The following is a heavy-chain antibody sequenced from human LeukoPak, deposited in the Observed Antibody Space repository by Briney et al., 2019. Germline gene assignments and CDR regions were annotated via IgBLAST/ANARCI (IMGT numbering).Heavy chain of an antibody. CDR2: IYYSGST. D-gene: IGHD2-15*01. Sequence: PSETLSLTCTVSGGSISSSSYYWGWIRQPPGKGLEWIGSIYYSGSTYYNPSLKSRVTISVDTSKNQFSLKLSSVTAADTAVYYCATARDQLLLDAFDIWGQGTMVTVSS. CDR1: GGSISSSSYY. CDR3: ATARDQLLLDAFDI. J-gene: IGHJ3*02. V-gene: IGHV4-39*07.